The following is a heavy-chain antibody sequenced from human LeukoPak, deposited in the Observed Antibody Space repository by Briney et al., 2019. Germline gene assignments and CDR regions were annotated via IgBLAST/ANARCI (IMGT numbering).Heavy chain of an antibody. Sequence: SETLSLTCTVPGGSLSSGSYYWGWIRQPPGKGLEWIGSIYYSGSTYYNPSLKSRVTISVDTSKNQFSLKLTSVTAADTAVYYCARHDFGENWFDPGGQGTLVTVS. V-gene: IGHV4-39*01. CDR2: IYYSGST. CDR3: ARHDFGENWFDP. D-gene: IGHD3-10*01. J-gene: IGHJ5*02. CDR1: GGSLSSGSYY.